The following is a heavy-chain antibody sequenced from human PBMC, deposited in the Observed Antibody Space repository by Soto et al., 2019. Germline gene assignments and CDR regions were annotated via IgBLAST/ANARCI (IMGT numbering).Heavy chain of an antibody. CDR3: ATDRDYYDSSGYYLHAFDV. D-gene: IGHD3-22*01. Sequence: QVQLQESGPGLVKPSETLSLTCTVSGASIGSNYWSWIRQSAGKGLEWIGRIYSTGSTNYNPSLKSRLTMSVDTSNNHFSLKLSSVTAADTAVYYCATDRDYYDSSGYYLHAFDVWGQGTMVTVSS. CDR2: IYSTGST. J-gene: IGHJ3*01. V-gene: IGHV4-4*07. CDR1: GASIGSNY.